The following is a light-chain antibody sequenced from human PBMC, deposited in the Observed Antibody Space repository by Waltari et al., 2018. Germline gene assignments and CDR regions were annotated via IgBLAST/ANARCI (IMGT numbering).Light chain of an antibody. V-gene: IGKV3-15*01. CDR3: QQYDNWPRT. CDR1: QRIGSH. Sequence: EIVMTQSPATLSVSPGERATLSCRASQRIGSHLARYQQTPGQGPRLLLYGASTRATGIPARFSGRGSGTEFTLTISSLQSEDFAVYFCQQYDNWPRTFGQGTKVEI. CDR2: GAS. J-gene: IGKJ1*01.